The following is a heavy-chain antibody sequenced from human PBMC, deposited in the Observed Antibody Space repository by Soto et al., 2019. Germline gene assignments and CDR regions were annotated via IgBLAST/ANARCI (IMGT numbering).Heavy chain of an antibody. D-gene: IGHD3-22*01. V-gene: IGHV3-30-3*01. CDR1: GFTFSSYA. Sequence: QVQLVESGGGVVQPGRSLRLSCAASGFTFSSYAMHWVRQAPGKGLEWVAVISYDGSNKYYADSVKGRFTISRDNSNNTLYLQMNSLRAEDTAVYYCARGYYSFDYWGQGTLVTVSS. CDR3: ARGYYSFDY. J-gene: IGHJ4*02. CDR2: ISYDGSNK.